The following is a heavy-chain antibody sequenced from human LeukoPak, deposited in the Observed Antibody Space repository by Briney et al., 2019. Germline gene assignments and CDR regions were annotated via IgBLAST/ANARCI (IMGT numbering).Heavy chain of an antibody. Sequence: GGSLRLSCAASGFTFTYAWMSWVRQTPGKGLEWVGRIKGEAEGGTTDDAAPVKGRFTISRDDSKNTLYLQMNSLKTEDTAVYYFTTAPPFGDYVDNWGQGTLVTVSS. CDR2: IKGEAEGGTT. V-gene: IGHV3-15*01. CDR3: TTAPPFGDYVDN. J-gene: IGHJ4*02. D-gene: IGHD3-10*01. CDR1: GFTFTYAW.